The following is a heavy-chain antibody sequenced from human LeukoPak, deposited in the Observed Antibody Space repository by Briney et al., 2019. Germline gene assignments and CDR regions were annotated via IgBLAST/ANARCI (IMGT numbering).Heavy chain of an antibody. J-gene: IGHJ6*02. CDR1: GYTFTTYG. CDR2: ISTYNGDT. Sequence: ASVKVSCKASGYTFTTYGITWVRQAPGQGLEWMGLISTYNGDTNYAQKVQGRVTMTTDTSTSTAYMELRSLRSDDTAVYYCARGGLGCRSGNCYWGATDVWGQGTRSPSP. V-gene: IGHV1-18*01. D-gene: IGHD2-2*01. CDR3: ARGGLGCRSGNCYWGATDV.